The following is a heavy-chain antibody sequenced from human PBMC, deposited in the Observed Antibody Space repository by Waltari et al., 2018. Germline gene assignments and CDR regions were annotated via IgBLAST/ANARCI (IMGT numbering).Heavy chain of an antibody. CDR2: IFHSGYS. V-gene: IGHV4-39*01. J-gene: IGHJ4*02. CDR3: VRLPPPYGYGSSLLGH. CDR1: GDSISGSSYY. Sequence: HLQESGPGLEEASGTLSLTCLVSGDSISGSSYYWGWVRQAPGRGLECFGSIFHSGYSYSKSSLQSRVTISVDTAKNQFSLTLTSVTAADTGVYYCVRLPPPYGYGSSLLGHWGQG. D-gene: IGHD4-17*01.